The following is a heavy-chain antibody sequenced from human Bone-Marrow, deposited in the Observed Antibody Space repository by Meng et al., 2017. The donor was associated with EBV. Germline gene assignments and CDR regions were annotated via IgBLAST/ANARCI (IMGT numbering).Heavy chain of an antibody. V-gene: IGHV4-4*02. CDR3: ARDYYGYNYFDY. Sequence: AWGPGVWKPAGPLALPVHVSGDPVGSSHWWGWVRQPPGKGLEWIGKIYHSGSTSYNPSLRSRVTISVDKSKSQFSLKLTSVTAADTAVYYCARDYYGYNYFDYWGQGTLVTVSS. CDR1: GDPVGSSHW. D-gene: IGHD3-22*01. CDR2: IYHSGST. J-gene: IGHJ4*02.